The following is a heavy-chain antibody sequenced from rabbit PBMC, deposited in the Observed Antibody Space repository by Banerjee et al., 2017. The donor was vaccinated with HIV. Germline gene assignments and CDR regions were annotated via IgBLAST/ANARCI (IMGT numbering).Heavy chain of an antibody. Sequence: QSLEESGGDLVKPGASLTLTCKASGVSFSDKDVMCWVRQAPGKGLEWITCINIATGKSVYASWVSGRFIMSRTSSTTVTLQMTSLTAADTATYFCARDLVTAIGWNFGWWGPGTLVTVS. D-gene: IGHD4-1*01. V-gene: IGHV1S40*01. J-gene: IGHJ6*01. CDR2: INIATGKS. CDR3: ARDLVTAIGWNFGW. CDR1: GVSFSDKDV.